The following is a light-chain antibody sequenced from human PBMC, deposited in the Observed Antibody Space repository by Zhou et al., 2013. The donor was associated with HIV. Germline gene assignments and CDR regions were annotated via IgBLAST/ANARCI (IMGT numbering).Light chain of an antibody. CDR1: QSIRNN. CDR2: GAS. Sequence: EIMMTQSPGTLSVSPGERATLSCRASQSIRNNLAWYQQKPGQAPRLLFYGASTRATGVPARFTASGSGTEFTLTISSLQSDDFAVYSCQQYNMRPYTFGQGTKLEI. J-gene: IGKJ2*01. V-gene: IGKV3-15*01. CDR3: QQYNMRPYT.